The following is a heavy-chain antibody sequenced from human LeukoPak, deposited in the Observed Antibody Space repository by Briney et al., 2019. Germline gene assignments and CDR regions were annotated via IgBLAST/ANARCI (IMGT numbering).Heavy chain of an antibody. CDR1: GFGFSSYW. J-gene: IGHJ6*03. D-gene: IGHD2-15*01. CDR2: MKEDGSDK. CDR3: ARAMVASTFYYMDV. V-gene: IGHV3-7*01. Sequence: GSLRLSCAASGFGFSSYWMTRVRQTPGKGLEWVANMKEDGSDKHYVDSVRGRFTISRDNGKKSLYLQMNRLRAEDTAVYYCARAMVASTFYYMDVWGKGTTVTVSS.